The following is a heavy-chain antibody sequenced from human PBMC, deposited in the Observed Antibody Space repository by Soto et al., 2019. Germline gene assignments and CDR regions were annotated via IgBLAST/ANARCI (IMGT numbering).Heavy chain of an antibody. J-gene: IGHJ4*02. CDR1: GGSISSRTSY. Sequence: QVQLQESGPGLVKPSQTLSLTCTVSGGSISSRTSYWSWIRQHPGKGLEWIGYIYYGGDSFYNPSLKSRVTIAIDTSENHFSLKLNSVTAADTAGYFGARGGGGGVDCWGQGTLVTVAS. D-gene: IGHD1-26*01. V-gene: IGHV4-31*03. CDR2: IYYGGDS. CDR3: ARGGGGGVDC.